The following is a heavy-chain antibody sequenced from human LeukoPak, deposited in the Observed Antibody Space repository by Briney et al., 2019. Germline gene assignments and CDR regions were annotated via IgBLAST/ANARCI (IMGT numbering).Heavy chain of an antibody. Sequence: SETLSLTCTVSGGSISSYYWSWIRQPPGKGLEWIGYIYYSGSTNYNPSLKSRVTISVDTSKNQFSLRLSSVTAADTAVYYCARNYYDSSGSDIWGQGTMVTVSS. CDR2: IYYSGST. CDR3: ARNYYDSSGSDI. D-gene: IGHD3-22*01. V-gene: IGHV4-59*01. J-gene: IGHJ3*02. CDR1: GGSISSYY.